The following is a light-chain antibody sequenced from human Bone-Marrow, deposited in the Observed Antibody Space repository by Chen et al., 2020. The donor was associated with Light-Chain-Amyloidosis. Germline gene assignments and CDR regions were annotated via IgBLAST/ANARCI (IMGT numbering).Light chain of an antibody. Sequence: SSELTQPPSVSVSPEQTTRINCSGDDLPTKYAYWYKQKPGQAPVLVIHRDTERPSGISERFSGSSSGTTATLTISGVQAEDEADYHCQSADSSGTYEVIFGGGTKLTVL. V-gene: IGLV3-25*03. CDR2: RDT. J-gene: IGLJ2*01. CDR3: QSADSSGTYEVI. CDR1: DLPTKY.